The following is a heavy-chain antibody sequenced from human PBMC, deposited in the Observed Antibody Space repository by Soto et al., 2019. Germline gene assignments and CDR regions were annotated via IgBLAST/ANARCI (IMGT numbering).Heavy chain of an antibody. D-gene: IGHD1-26*01. V-gene: IGHV3-21*01. Sequence: EVQLVSSGGGLVNPGGSLRLSCAASGFTFSSYSMNWVRQAPGKGLEWVSSISSSISYIYSADSVKGRFTISRDNAKNSLYLQMNSLGAEDTAVYYCARDGSRTSCGHYYYMDVWGKGPTVTVSS. CDR2: ISSSISYI. J-gene: IGHJ6*03. CDR3: ARDGSRTSCGHYYYMDV. CDR1: GFTFSSYS.